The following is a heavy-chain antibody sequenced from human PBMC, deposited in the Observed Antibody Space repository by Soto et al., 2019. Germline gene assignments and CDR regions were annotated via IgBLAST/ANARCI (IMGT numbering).Heavy chain of an antibody. CDR2: ISGGAGST. V-gene: IGHV3-23*01. CDR1: GFTFSTYA. J-gene: IGHJ4*02. D-gene: IGHD3-22*01. Sequence: PGGSLRLSCAASGFTFSTYALTWVRQAPWKGLEWVSAISGGAGSTNYADSVKGRFTISRDNSKNTVSLQMNSLRAEDTAVYYCAKGVEAAYYYGSSGYYGFDYWGQGTLVTVSS. CDR3: AKGVEAAYYYGSSGYYGFDY.